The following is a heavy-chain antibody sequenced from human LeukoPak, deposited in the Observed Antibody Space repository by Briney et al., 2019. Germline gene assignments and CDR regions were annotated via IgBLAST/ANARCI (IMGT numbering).Heavy chain of an antibody. CDR1: GYTFTGYY. D-gene: IGHD6-19*01. CDR2: INPNSGGT. CDR3: ARVPWADYCYYMDV. V-gene: IGHV1-2*02. Sequence: ASVKVSCKASGYTFTGYYMHWVRQAPGQGLEWMGWINPNSGGTNYAQKFQGRVTMTRDTSISTAYMELSRLRSDDTAVYYCARVPWADYCYYMDVWGKGTTVTVSS. J-gene: IGHJ6*03.